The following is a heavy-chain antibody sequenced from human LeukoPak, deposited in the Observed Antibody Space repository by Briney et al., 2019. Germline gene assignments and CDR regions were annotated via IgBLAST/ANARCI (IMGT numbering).Heavy chain of an antibody. CDR3: ARGKGDYYYYGMDV. CDR1: GGSISSGGYS. CDR2: IYHSGST. Sequence: SQTLSLTCAVSGGSISSGGYSWSWIRQPPGKGLEWIGYIYHSGSTYYNPSLKSRVTISVDRSKNQFSLKLSPVTAADTAVYYCARGKGDYYYYGMDVWGQGTTVTVSS. V-gene: IGHV4-30-2*01. J-gene: IGHJ6*02.